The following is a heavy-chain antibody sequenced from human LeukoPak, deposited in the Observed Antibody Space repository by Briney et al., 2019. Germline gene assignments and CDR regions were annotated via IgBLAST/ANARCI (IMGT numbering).Heavy chain of an antibody. CDR3: AKTHSATVTNFDY. Sequence: LRLSCAASXVTFSXYAMSWVRQAPGKGLEWVSAISGSGGSTYYADSVKGRFTISRDNSKNTLYLQMNSLRAEDTAVYYCAKTHSATVTNFDYWGQGTLVTVSS. CDR1: XVTFSXYA. J-gene: IGHJ4*02. D-gene: IGHD4-17*01. V-gene: IGHV3-23*01. CDR2: ISGSGGST.